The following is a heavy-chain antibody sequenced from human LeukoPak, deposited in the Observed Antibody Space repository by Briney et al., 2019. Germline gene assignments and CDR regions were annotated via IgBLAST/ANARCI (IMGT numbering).Heavy chain of an antibody. J-gene: IGHJ4*02. CDR1: GFIFSNYP. D-gene: IGHD3-22*01. Sequence: PGRSLRLSCEASGFIFSNYPMHWVRQAPGKGLEWVAVISADGNNEHYADSAKGRFTLSRDNAKSTAYLQMNSLRSEDTAVYYCARNDPDSSEDWGQGTLVTVSS. CDR3: ARNDPDSSED. V-gene: IGHV3-30-3*01. CDR2: ISADGNNE.